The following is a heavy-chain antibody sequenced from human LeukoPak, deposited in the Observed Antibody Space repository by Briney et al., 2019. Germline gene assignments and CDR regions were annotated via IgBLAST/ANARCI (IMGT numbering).Heavy chain of an antibody. V-gene: IGHV3-74*01. CDR1: GFTFSRYW. Sequence: GGSLRLSCAASGFTFSRYWMYWVRQAPGKGLVWVSRIKPDGSSTSYADSVKGRFTVSRDNAKNTLYLQMNSLRAEDTAVYYCALLVTFDAFDLWGQGTMVTVSS. D-gene: IGHD4-23*01. CDR2: IKPDGSST. CDR3: ALLVTFDAFDL. J-gene: IGHJ3*01.